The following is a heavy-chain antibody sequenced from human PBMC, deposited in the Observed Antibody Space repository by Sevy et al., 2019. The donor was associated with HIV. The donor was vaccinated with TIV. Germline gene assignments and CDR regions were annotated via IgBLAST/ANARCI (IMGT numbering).Heavy chain of an antibody. V-gene: IGHV3-30*18. Sequence: GGSLRLSCAASGFIFTTYGRHWVRQAPGKGLEWVAIVSYDGSNKFYADSVKGRFTISRDNSKNTLYLQMNSLRTEDTAVYYCAKEIGSSGGDLYYYGMDVWGQGTTVTVSS. J-gene: IGHJ6*02. CDR1: GFIFTTYG. CDR2: VSYDGSNK. CDR3: AKEIGSSGGDLYYYGMDV. D-gene: IGHD6-19*01.